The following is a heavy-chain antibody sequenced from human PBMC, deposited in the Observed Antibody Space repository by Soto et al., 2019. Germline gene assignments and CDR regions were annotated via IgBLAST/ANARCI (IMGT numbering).Heavy chain of an antibody. J-gene: IGHJ3*02. D-gene: IGHD1-7*01. V-gene: IGHV3-30-3*01. CDR1: GFTFSSYA. CDR2: ISYDGSNK. CDR3: ARDRGYNWNYGAHDAFDI. Sequence: PGGSLRLSCAASGFTFSSYAMHWVRQAPGKGLEWVAVISYDGSNKYYADSVKGRFTISRDNSKNTLYLQMNSLRAEDTAVYYCARDRGYNWNYGAHDAFDIWGQGTMVTVSS.